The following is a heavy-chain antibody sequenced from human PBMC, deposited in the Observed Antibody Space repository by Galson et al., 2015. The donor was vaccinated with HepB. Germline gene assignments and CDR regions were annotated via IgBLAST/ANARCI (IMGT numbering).Heavy chain of an antibody. CDR1: GYSFGSYW. J-gene: IGHJ3*02. Sequence: QSGAEVKKPGESLKISCTGSGYSFGSYWIGWVRQMSGKGLEWMGIIYPDDSDTRYSPSFQGQVTISADKSINTAYLQWSSLKAPDTAMYYCARGGTPTVVGADAFDIWGQGTMVTVSS. CDR3: ARGGTPTVVGADAFDI. CDR2: IYPDDSDT. D-gene: IGHD2-21*01. V-gene: IGHV5-51*01.